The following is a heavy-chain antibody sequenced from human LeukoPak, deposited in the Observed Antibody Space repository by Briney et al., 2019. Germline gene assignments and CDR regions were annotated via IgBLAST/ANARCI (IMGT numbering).Heavy chain of an antibody. Sequence: GGSLRLSCAASGFTFSSCDMNWVRQAPGKGLEWVSYISSSGSTMYQADSVKGRFTISRDSAKNSLYLQMNSLRAEDTAVYYCARAGKDSGWLFDLWGRGTLVTVSS. CDR1: GFTFSSCD. V-gene: IGHV3-48*03. J-gene: IGHJ2*01. D-gene: IGHD3-10*01. CDR2: ISSSGSTM. CDR3: ARAGKDSGWLFDL.